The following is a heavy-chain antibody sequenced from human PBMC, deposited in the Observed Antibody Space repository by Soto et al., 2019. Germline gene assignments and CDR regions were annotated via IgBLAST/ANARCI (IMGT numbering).Heavy chain of an antibody. Sequence: GGSLRLSCAASGFTFSSYAMHWVRQAPGKGLEWVAVISYDGSNKYYADSVKGRFTISRDNSKNTLYLQMNSLRAEDTAVYYCARGNGGAGYSPDYYYGMDVWGQGTTVTVSS. J-gene: IGHJ6*02. V-gene: IGHV3-30-3*01. CDR2: ISYDGSNK. CDR3: ARGNGGAGYSPDYYYGMDV. CDR1: GFTFSSYA. D-gene: IGHD3-9*01.